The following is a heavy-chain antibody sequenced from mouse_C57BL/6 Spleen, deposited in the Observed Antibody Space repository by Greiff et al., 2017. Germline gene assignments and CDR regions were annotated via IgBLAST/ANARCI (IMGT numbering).Heavy chain of an antibody. Sequence: VQLQESGTELVKPGASVKLSCKASGYTFTSYWMHWVKQRPGQGLEWIGNINPSNGGTNYNEKFKSKATLTVDKSSSTAYMQLSSLTSEDSAVYYCARSSHAGVDYAMDYWGQGTSVTVSS. V-gene: IGHV1-53*01. CDR2: INPSNGGT. CDR1: GYTFTSYW. D-gene: IGHD1-1*01. J-gene: IGHJ4*01. CDR3: ARSSHAGVDYAMDY.